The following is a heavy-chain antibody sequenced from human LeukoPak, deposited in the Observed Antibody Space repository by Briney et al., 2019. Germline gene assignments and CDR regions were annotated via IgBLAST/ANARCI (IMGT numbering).Heavy chain of an antibody. CDR3: ACAYGSGSYTDY. Sequence: ASVKVSCKASGGTFSSYAVSWVRQAPGQGLEWMGGIIPNSGGTNYAQKFQGRVTMTRDTSISTAYMELSRLRSDDTAVYYCACAYGSGSYTDYWGQGTLVTVSS. J-gene: IGHJ4*02. V-gene: IGHV1-2*02. CDR1: GGTFSSYA. CDR2: IIPNSGGT. D-gene: IGHD3-10*01.